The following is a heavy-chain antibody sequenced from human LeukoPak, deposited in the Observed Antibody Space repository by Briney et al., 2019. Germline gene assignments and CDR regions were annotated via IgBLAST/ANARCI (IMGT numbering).Heavy chain of an antibody. CDR3: ARVSWFPGTSYYYMDV. CDR1: GDSISSSSSY. V-gene: IGHV4-39*07. J-gene: IGHJ6*03. CDR2: IYYSGST. D-gene: IGHD1-1*01. Sequence: SETLSLTCTVSGDSISSSSSYWGWIRQPPGEGLEWIGSIYYSGSTYYNTSLKSRVTISVDTSKNQFSLKLSSVTAADTAVYYCARVSWFPGTSYYYMDVWGKGTPVTVSS.